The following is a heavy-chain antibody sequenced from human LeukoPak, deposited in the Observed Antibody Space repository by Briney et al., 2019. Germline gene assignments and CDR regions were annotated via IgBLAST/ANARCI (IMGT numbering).Heavy chain of an antibody. J-gene: IGHJ3*02. Sequence: GGSLRLSCAASGFTFSNFAMSWVRQAPGKGLEWVSAISGSGGSTYYADSVKGRFTISRDNSKNTLYLQMNSLRAEDTAVYYCAKVGPYYYGSGSYYNPPAFDIWGQGTMVTVSS. CDR3: AKVGPYYYGSGSYYNPPAFDI. CDR2: ISGSGGST. D-gene: IGHD3-10*01. V-gene: IGHV3-23*01. CDR1: GFTFSNFA.